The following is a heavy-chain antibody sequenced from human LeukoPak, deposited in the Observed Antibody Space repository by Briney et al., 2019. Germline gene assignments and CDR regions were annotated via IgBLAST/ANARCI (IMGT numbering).Heavy chain of an antibody. CDR1: GYTFTSYY. V-gene: IGHV1-69*13. CDR2: IIPIFGTA. Sequence: ASVKVSCKASGYTFTSYYMHWVRQAPGQGLEWMGGIIPIFGTANYAQKFQGRVTITADESTSTAYMELSSLRSEDTAVYYCATSRGYSYPENYYYMDVWGKGTTVTISS. D-gene: IGHD5-18*01. CDR3: ATSRGYSYPENYYYMDV. J-gene: IGHJ6*03.